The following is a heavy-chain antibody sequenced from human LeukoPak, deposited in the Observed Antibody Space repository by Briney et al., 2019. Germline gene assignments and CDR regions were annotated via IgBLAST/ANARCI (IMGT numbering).Heavy chain of an antibody. Sequence: GASVKVSCKASGYTFTGYYMHWVRQAPGQSLEWMGWISVGRGDSKCSQEFQGRVTLTRDTFATTAYLEVSSLRPEDMAVYYCARERGIRDAFDFWGQGTMVTVSS. CDR3: ARERGIRDAFDF. V-gene: IGHV1-3*03. J-gene: IGHJ3*01. CDR2: ISVGRGDS. D-gene: IGHD1-14*01. CDR1: GYTFTGYY.